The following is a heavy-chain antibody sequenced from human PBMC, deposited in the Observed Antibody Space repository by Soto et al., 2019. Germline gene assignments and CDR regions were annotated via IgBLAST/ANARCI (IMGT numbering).Heavy chain of an antibody. D-gene: IGHD3-10*01. Sequence: GGSLRLSCAASGFTFSSYGMHWVRQAPGKGLGWVAVISYDGSNKYYADSVKGRFTISRDNSKNTLYLQMNSLRAEDTAVYYCAKELLWFGGLNYMRGLDPWGQGTLVTVSS. J-gene: IGHJ5*02. CDR1: GFTFSSYG. CDR3: AKELLWFGGLNYMRGLDP. CDR2: ISYDGSNK. V-gene: IGHV3-30*18.